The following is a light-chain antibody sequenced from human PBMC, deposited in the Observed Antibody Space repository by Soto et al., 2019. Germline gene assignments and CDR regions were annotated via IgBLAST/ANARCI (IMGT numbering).Light chain of an antibody. CDR1: SSDVGGYNY. V-gene: IGLV2-14*03. Sequence: QSVLTQPASVSGSPGQSITISCTGSSSDVGGYNYVSWYQHHPGKAPKLMIYDVSNRPSGVSNRFSASKSGNTASLTISGLQAEDEADYYCSSYTSSSTLVFGGGTQLTVL. CDR2: DVS. CDR3: SSYTSSSTLV. J-gene: IGLJ2*01.